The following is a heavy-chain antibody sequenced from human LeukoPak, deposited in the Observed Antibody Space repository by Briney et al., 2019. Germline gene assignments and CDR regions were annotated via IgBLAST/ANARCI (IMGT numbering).Heavy chain of an antibody. CDR3: MGELY. Sequence: PGGSLRLSCAASGFTFDDYGMSWVRQAPGKGLEWVSIIYSGGATYYADSVKGRFTISRDNSKNTLYLQMNSLRAEDTAVYYCMGELYWGQGTLVTVSS. CDR2: IYSGGAT. CDR1: GFTFDDYG. D-gene: IGHD1-26*01. V-gene: IGHV3-66*02. J-gene: IGHJ4*02.